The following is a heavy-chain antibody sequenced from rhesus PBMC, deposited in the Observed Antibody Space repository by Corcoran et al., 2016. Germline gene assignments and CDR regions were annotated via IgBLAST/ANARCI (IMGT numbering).Heavy chain of an antibody. J-gene: IGHJ4*01. CDR3: ARDGGSWKGYFDY. V-gene: IGHV4-76*01. CDR1: GYSISSGYD. CDR2: IYGSSGST. Sequence: QVQLQESGPGVVKPSETLSLTCAVSGYSISSGYDWSWIRQPPGKGLEWIGYIYGSSGSTNDNPSLKNRVTISKDTSKNQVSLKLSAVTAADTAVYYCARDGGSWKGYFDYWGQGVLVTVSS. D-gene: IGHD6-25*01.